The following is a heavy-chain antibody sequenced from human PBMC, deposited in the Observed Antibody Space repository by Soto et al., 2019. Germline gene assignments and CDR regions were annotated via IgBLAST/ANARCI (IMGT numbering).Heavy chain of an antibody. D-gene: IGHD2-15*01. J-gene: IGHJ4*02. CDR1: GGSISSSNW. Sequence: SETLSLTCAVSGGSISSSNWWSWVRQPPGKGLEWIGEIYHSGSTNYNPSLKSRVTISVDKSKNQFSLKLSSVTAADTAVYYCARYCSGGSCYSRHFDYWGQGTLVTVSS. CDR2: IYHSGST. CDR3: ARYCSGGSCYSRHFDY. V-gene: IGHV4-4*02.